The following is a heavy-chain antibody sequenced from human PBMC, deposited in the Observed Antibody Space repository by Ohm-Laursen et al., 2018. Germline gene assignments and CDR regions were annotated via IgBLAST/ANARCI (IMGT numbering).Heavy chain of an antibody. CDR2: IYSGGST. Sequence: SLRLSCTASGFTVSSNSLTWVRQAPGKGLEWVSVIYSGGSTYSADSVKGRFTISRDNSKNTLYLQMNRLSAEGTAVYYCGEPSNGYPWGQGTLVTVSS. J-gene: IGHJ5*02. CDR1: GFTVSSNS. CDR3: GEPSNGYP. D-gene: IGHD3-22*01. V-gene: IGHV3-66*01.